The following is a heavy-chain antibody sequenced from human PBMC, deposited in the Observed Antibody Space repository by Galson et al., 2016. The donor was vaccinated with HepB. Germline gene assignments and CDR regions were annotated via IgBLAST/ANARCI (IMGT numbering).Heavy chain of an antibody. D-gene: IGHD5-12*01. CDR1: GFTFSSYA. V-gene: IGHV3-23*01. Sequence: SLRLSCAASGFTFSSYAMTWVRQAPGKGLEWVSGITTSGDRTLSADSVKGRFTVSRDNSKNTLFLQMNGLRAEDTAVYYCAKDRYGAYPDYFDPWGQGVPVTVSS. CDR3: AKDRYGAYPDYFDP. J-gene: IGHJ4*02. CDR2: ITTSGDRT.